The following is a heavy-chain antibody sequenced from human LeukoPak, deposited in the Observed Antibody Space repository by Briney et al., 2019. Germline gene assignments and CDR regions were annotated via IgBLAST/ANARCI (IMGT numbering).Heavy chain of an antibody. Sequence: ASVKVSCKVSGYNLTELSLHWVRQAPGKGLEWMGGFDPENSQMVYSQKFRDRLTTSEDTSTNTAYMELSSLMSDDSALYYCALESPSYFYYMDVWGSGASVTVSS. J-gene: IGHJ6*03. V-gene: IGHV1-24*01. CDR3: ALESPSYFYYMDV. CDR1: GYNLTELS. CDR2: FDPENSQM. D-gene: IGHD3-3*01.